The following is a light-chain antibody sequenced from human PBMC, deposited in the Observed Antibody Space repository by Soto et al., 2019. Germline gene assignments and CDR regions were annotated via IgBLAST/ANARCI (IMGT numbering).Light chain of an antibody. Sequence: DIQMTQSPSSLSASVGDRVNITCRASQGIINYLAWFQQKPGKAPKPLIYASSSLQSGVPSKFSGSGSGTDFTLTISSLQPEDSATYYCQQYSGFPRTFGGGTKVEIK. CDR1: QGIINY. J-gene: IGKJ4*01. V-gene: IGKV1-16*02. CDR3: QQYSGFPRT. CDR2: ASS.